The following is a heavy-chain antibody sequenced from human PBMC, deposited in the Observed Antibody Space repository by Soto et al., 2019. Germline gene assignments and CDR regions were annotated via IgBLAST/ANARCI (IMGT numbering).Heavy chain of an antibody. V-gene: IGHV1-69*06. CDR2: ITPIFGTA. CDR3: ARGADLDYYYGVDV. CDR1: GCTFSNHA. D-gene: IGHD6-19*01. J-gene: IGHJ6*02. Sequence: SVKVSCEASGCTFSNHAFSWVRQAPGQGLEWMGGITPIFGTANYAQKFQGRVTITADKSTTTAYMELSSLTSEDTAAYYCARGADLDYYYGVDVWGQGTTVTASS.